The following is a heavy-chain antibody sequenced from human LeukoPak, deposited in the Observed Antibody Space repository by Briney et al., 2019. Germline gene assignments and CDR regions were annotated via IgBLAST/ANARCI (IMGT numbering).Heavy chain of an antibody. CDR2: IRYDGSNK. Sequence: GGSLRLSCAASGFTFSSYGMHWVRQAPGKGLEWVAFIRYDGSNKYYADSVKGRFTISRDNSKNTLYLQMNSLRAEDTAVYYCAKDFGIWFGELKSPFDYWGQGTLVTVSS. CDR3: AKDFGIWFGELKSPFDY. J-gene: IGHJ4*02. D-gene: IGHD3-10*01. V-gene: IGHV3-30*02. CDR1: GFTFSSYG.